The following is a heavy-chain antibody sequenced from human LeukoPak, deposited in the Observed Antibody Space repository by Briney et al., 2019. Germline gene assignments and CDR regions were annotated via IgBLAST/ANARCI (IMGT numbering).Heavy chain of an antibody. V-gene: IGHV4-34*01. J-gene: IGHJ4*02. CDR3: ARVTGIAVAGTYY. CDR1: GGSFSGYY. Sequence: PSETLSLTCAVYGGSFSGYYWSWIRQPPGKGLEWIGKINHSGSTNYNPSLKSRVTISVDTSKNQFSLKLSSVTAADTAVYYCARVTGIAVAGTYYWGQGTLVAVSS. CDR2: INHSGST. D-gene: IGHD6-19*01.